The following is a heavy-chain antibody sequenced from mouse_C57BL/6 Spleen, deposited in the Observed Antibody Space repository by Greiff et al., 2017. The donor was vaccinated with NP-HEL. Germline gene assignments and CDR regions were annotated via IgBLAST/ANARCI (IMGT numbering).Heavy chain of an antibody. Sequence: VQLQQSGAELVRPGASVTLSCKASGYTFTDYEMHWVKQTPVHGLEWIGAIDPETGGTAYNQKFKGKAILTADKSSSTAYMELRSLTSEDSAVYYCTREENYSDYYAMDYWGQGTSVTVSS. CDR3: TREENYSDYYAMDY. CDR1: GYTFTDYE. V-gene: IGHV1-15*01. CDR2: IDPETGGT. J-gene: IGHJ4*01. D-gene: IGHD1-1*01.